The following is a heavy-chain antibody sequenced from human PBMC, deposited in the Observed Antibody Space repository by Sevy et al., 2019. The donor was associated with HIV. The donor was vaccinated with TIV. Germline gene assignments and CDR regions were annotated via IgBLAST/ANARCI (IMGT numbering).Heavy chain of an antibody. CDR2: INHSGST. CDR3: ARGLIVGATTYYYYYMDV. Sequence: SETLSLTCAVYGGSFSGYYWSWIRQPPGKGLEWIGEINHSGSTNYNPSLKSRVTISVDTSKNQFSLKLSSVTAADTAEYYCARGLIVGATTYYYYYMDVWGKGTTVTVSS. V-gene: IGHV4-34*01. D-gene: IGHD1-26*01. CDR1: GGSFSGYY. J-gene: IGHJ6*03.